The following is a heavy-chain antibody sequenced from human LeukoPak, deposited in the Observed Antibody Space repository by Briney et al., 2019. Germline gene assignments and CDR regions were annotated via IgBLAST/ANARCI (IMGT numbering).Heavy chain of an antibody. D-gene: IGHD2-2*01. Sequence: GGSLRLSCAASGFTFSSYAMNWVRQAPGKGLEWVSAISGSGGNTYYADSVKGRSTISRDNSKNTLYLQMNSLRAEDTAIYYCAKGSTTSCYSHFDYWGQGNLVTVSS. CDR2: ISGSGGNT. V-gene: IGHV3-23*01. J-gene: IGHJ4*02. CDR1: GFTFSSYA. CDR3: AKGSTTSCYSHFDY.